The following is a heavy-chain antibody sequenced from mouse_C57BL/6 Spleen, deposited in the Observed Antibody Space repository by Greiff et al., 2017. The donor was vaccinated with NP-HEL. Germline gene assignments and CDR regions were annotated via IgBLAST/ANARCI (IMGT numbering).Heavy chain of an antibody. CDR1: GYTFTSYW. Sequence: VQLQQSGTELVKPGASVKLSCKASGYTFTSYWMHWVKQRPGQGLEWIGNINPSNGGTNYNEKFKSKATLTVDKSSSTAYMQLSSLTSEDSAVYYCARSIYDGYPYYAMDYWGQGTSVTVSS. CDR2: INPSNGGT. J-gene: IGHJ4*01. CDR3: ARSIYDGYPYYAMDY. V-gene: IGHV1-53*01. D-gene: IGHD2-3*01.